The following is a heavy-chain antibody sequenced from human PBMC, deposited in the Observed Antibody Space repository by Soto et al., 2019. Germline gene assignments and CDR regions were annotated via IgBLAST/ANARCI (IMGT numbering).Heavy chain of an antibody. CDR3: ARREYYDSSGYYYYFDY. CDR2: IIPIFGTA. J-gene: IGHJ4*02. CDR1: GGTFSSYA. V-gene: IGHV1-69*01. D-gene: IGHD3-22*01. Sequence: QVQLVQSGAEVKKPGSSVKVSCKASGGTFSSYAISWVRQAPGQGLEWMGGIIPIFGTANYAQKFQGRVTITADESTSTAYMELSSLRSEDTAVYYCARREYYDSSGYYYYFDYWGQGTLVTVSS.